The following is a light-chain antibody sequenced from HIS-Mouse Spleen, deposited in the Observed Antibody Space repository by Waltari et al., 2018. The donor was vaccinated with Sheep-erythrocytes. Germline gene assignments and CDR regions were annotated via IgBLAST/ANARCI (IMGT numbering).Light chain of an antibody. CDR3: QQFNSYLYT. J-gene: IGKJ2*01. CDR2: DAS. Sequence: AIQLTQSPSSLSASVGDRVTITCRASQGISSALAWYQQKPGKAPKLLIYDASSLESGFPSRFSGSGSGTDFTLTISSLQPEDFATYYCQQFNSYLYTFGQGTKLEIK. CDR1: QGISSA. V-gene: IGKV1-13*02.